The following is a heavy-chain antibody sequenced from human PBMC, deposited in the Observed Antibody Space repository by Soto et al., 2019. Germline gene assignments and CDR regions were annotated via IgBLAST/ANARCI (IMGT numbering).Heavy chain of an antibody. Sequence: VQLVESGGGLVQPGRSLRLSCAASGFTFDDFAMHWVRQVPGKGLEWVSGVSWNSGSIGYADSVKGRFTISRDNTKNSLYLQMSSLRAEDTALYYCAKGSFHFHYGMDVWGRGTTVTVAS. CDR1: GFTFDDFA. V-gene: IGHV3-9*01. CDR3: AKGSFHFHYGMDV. J-gene: IGHJ6*02. CDR2: VSWNSGSI.